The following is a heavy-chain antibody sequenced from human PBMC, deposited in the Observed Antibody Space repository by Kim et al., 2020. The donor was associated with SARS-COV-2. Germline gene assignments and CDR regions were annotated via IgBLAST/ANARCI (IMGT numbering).Heavy chain of an antibody. CDR3: ARHSRIVVVPAAILA. D-gene: IGHD2-2*01. Sequence: GKGLEWIGRIYYSGSTYYNPSLKSRVTISVDTSKNQFSLKLSSVTAADTAVYYCARHSRIVVVPAAILAWGQGTLVTVSS. J-gene: IGHJ4*02. CDR2: IYYSGST. V-gene: IGHV4-39*01.